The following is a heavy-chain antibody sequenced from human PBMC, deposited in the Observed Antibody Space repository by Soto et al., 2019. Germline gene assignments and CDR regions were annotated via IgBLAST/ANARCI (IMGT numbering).Heavy chain of an antibody. V-gene: IGHV4-59*11. CDR1: GGCISGPD. CDR2: VYYTGST. D-gene: IGHD2-21*02. Sequence: SGTVEISSAVSGGCISGPDWRWIRLCPGKGLEWLGYVYYTGSTNYSPSLRSRVSISVDTSKNEFSLRLSSVTAADTAVYFCARTAAVHAVHLDYSRQG. J-gene: IGHJ4*02. CDR3: ARTAAVHAVHLDY.